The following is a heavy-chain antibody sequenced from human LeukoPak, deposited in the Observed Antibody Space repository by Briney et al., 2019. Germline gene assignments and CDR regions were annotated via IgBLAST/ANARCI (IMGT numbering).Heavy chain of an antibody. CDR2: SSGSGAST. J-gene: IGHJ2*01. CDR1: GFTFINYA. V-gene: IGHV3-23*01. Sequence: GGSLRLTCVGSGFTFINYAMAWVRQSPGRGLEYVSSSSGSGASTHYADSVKGRFTISRDNSRNTLYLEMSSLRAEDSALYYCAKDRAPYGSGGGEDYFDLWGRGTLVTVSS. CDR3: AKDRAPYGSGGGEDYFDL. D-gene: IGHD3-10*01.